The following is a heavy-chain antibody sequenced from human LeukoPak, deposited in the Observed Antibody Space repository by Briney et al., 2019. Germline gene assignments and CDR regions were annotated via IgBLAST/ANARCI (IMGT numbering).Heavy chain of an antibody. CDR1: GGSFSGYY. V-gene: IGHV4-34*01. CDR3: ARGRNAQLPRGYYYYYGMDV. Sequence: SETLSLTCAVYGGSFSGYYWSWIRQPPGKGLEWIGEINHSGSTNYNSSLKSRVTISVDTSKNQFSLKLSSVTAADTAVYYCARGRNAQLPRGYYYYYGMDVWGKGTTVTVSS. J-gene: IGHJ6*04. CDR2: INHSGST. D-gene: IGHD2-2*01.